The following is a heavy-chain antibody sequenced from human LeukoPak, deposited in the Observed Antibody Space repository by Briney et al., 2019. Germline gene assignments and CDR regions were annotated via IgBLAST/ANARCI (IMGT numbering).Heavy chain of an antibody. V-gene: IGHV1-18*01. CDR3: WRGRGHSFESNGYSYY. CDR1: GYTFTNFG. CDR2: ISTHNGST. J-gene: IGHJ1*01. Sequence: ASVKVSCKASGYTFTNFGVTWVRQAPGQGLEWMGWISTHNGSTKYAQKFQDRVTMTTDTSTSTAYMELMSLTIDDNAFFYCWRGRGHSFESNGYSYYRGPGILVTVSS. D-gene: IGHD3-22*01.